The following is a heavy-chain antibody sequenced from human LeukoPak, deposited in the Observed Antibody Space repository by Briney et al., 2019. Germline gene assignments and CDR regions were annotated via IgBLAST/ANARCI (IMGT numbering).Heavy chain of an antibody. CDR1: GDSFSSPY. J-gene: IGHJ3*02. CDR3: ARDLVTVTKGFDI. D-gene: IGHD4-17*01. V-gene: IGHV4-59*11. Sequence: PSETLSLTCAVSGDSFSSPYWTWIRQPPGKGLEWIGYISYIESTNYNPSLKSRVTISIDTSKNQFSLKLSSVTDADTAVYYCARDLVTVTKGFDIWGQGTMVSVSS. CDR2: ISYIEST.